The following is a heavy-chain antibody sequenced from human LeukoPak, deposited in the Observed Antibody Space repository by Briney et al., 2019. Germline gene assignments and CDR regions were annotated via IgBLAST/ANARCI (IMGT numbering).Heavy chain of an antibody. CDR1: GFTFNNAW. CDR2: ISSSSSTI. D-gene: IGHD6-6*01. V-gene: IGHV3-48*01. CDR3: ARAYSSSYLP. J-gene: IGHJ5*02. Sequence: GSLRLSCAASGFTFNNAWMSWVRQAPGKGLEWVSYISSSSSTIYYADSVKGRFTISRDNAKNSLYLQMNSLRAEDTAVYYCARAYSSSYLPWGQGTLVTVSS.